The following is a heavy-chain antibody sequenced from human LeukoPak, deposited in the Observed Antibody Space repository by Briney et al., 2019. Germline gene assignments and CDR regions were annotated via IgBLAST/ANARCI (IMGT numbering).Heavy chain of an antibody. V-gene: IGHV4-38-2*02. D-gene: IGHD3-10*01. CDR2: IYHSGST. Sequence: SETLSLTCTVPGYSISSGYYWGWIRQPPGKGLEWIGSIYHSGSTYYNPSLKSRVTISVDTSKNQFSLKLSSVTAADTAVYYCARFAIIAGAAFDIWGQGTMVTVSS. CDR1: GYSISSGYY. CDR3: ARFAIIAGAAFDI. J-gene: IGHJ3*02.